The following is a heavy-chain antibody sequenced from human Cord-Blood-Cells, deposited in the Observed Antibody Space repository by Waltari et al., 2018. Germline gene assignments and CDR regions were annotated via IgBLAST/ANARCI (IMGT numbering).Heavy chain of an antibody. V-gene: IGHV4-4*07. CDR2: IYTSGST. J-gene: IGHJ4*02. Sequence: QVQLQGSGPGLVKPSEPLSLTCTVSGGSISSHYWSWLRLPAGKGLEWIGRIYTSGSTNYNPSLKSRVTMSVDTSKNQFSLKLSSVTAADTAVYYCARSPRGAYGDYFDYWGQGTLVTVSS. CDR1: GGSISSHY. CDR3: ARSPRGAYGDYFDY. D-gene: IGHD4-17*01.